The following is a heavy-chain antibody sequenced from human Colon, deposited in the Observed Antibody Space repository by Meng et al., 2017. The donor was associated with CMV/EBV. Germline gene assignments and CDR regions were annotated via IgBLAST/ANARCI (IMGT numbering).Heavy chain of an antibody. D-gene: IGHD3-10*01. V-gene: IGHV7-4-1*02. CDR1: GYNFANYA. CDR2: INTIAGSP. CDR3: ARDYYYGSGLDY. J-gene: IGHJ4*02. Sequence: QLQLVQSGSELKQPGASVQASGEVSGYNFANYAINWVRQAPGQRLECMGWINTIAGSPTYAQGFTGRFVFSLDPSVNTAYLQISSLKAEDTAFYFCARDYYYGSGLDYWGQGTLVTVSS.